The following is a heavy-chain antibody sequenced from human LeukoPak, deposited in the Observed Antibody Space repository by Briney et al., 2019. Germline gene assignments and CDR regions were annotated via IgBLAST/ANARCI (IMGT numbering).Heavy chain of an antibody. D-gene: IGHD3-22*01. CDR3: ARVASSYFGYYYYYMDV. J-gene: IGHJ6*03. V-gene: IGHV3-30*04. CDR2: ISYDGSNK. CDR1: GFTFSSYA. Sequence: GRSLRLSCAASGFTFSSYAMHWVRQAPGKGLEWVAVISYDGSNKYYADSVKGRFTISRDNSKNTLYLQMNSLRAEDTAVYYCARVASSYFGYYYYYMDVWGKGTTVTVSS.